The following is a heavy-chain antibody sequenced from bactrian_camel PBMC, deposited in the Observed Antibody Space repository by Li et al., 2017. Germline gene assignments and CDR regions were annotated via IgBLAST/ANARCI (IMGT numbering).Heavy chain of an antibody. CDR2: LLSGGNT. D-gene: IGHD6*01. V-gene: IGHV3S40*01. CDR3: AAEDAPWGSCGGPGSWRGEYNY. Sequence: VQLVESGGGLVQPGGSLRLSCVASGFTFSIYSMSWVRQAPGKGLEWVSSLLSGGNTHYADSVKGRFTISRDAANGTVYLRMNSLKPEDTAMYYCAAEDAPWGSCGGPGSWRGEYNYWGQGTQVTVS. J-gene: IGHJ4*01. CDR1: GFTFSIYS.